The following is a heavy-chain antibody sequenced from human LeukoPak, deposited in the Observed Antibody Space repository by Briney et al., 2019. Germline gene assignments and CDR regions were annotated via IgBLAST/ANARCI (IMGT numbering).Heavy chain of an antibody. V-gene: IGHV3-7*04. CDR3: ARAIRVQASH. CDR2: INQDGSEK. J-gene: IGHJ4*02. D-gene: IGHD2-2*01. CDR1: GFTFSNYW. Sequence: PGGSLRLSCAASGFTFSNYWMSWVRQAPGKGLVWVANINQDGSEKYYVDSVKGRFTISRDNANNSVYLQMNSLRAEDTAFYYCARAIRVQASHWGQGILVTVS.